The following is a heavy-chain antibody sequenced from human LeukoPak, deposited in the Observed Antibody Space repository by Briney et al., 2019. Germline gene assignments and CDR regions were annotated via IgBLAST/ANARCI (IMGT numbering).Heavy chain of an antibody. J-gene: IGHJ4*02. CDR2: IKQDGSDT. V-gene: IGHV3-7*01. CDR3: XSSGYIYVGY. CDR1: GFTVSSNY. D-gene: IGHD5-18*01. Sequence: GGSLRLSCAASGFTVSSNYMSWVRQAPGKGLEWVANIKQDGSDTYYVDFVKGRFTISRDNAKNSLYLQMNSLRAEDTAVYDXXSSGYIYVGYWGQGTLVTVSS.